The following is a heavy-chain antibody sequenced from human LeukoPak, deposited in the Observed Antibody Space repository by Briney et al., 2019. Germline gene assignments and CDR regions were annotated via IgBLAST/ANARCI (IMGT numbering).Heavy chain of an antibody. CDR3: GRNYGDYIMWGSRYLDL. CDR1: GFTFSSYA. D-gene: IGHD4-17*01. Sequence: GGSLRLSCAASGFTFSSYAMSWVRQAPRRGLEGVSLTTSGGSTYYADSVKGRFTISRDNSNNTLYLQMSSLRAEDTAVYYCGRNYGDYIMWGSRYLDLWGRSTVIAVSS. J-gene: IGHJ2*01. CDR2: TTSGGST. V-gene: IGHV3-23*01.